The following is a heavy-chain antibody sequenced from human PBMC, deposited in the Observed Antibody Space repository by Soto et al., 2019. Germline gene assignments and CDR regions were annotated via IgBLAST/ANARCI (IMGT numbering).Heavy chain of an antibody. V-gene: IGHV2-5*02. J-gene: IGHJ3*01. CDR3: AHAYGGTSWPNDAFDV. CDR2: IYWDDDQ. CDR1: GFSLSADGVG. D-gene: IGHD2-2*01. Sequence: QITLKESGPTLVNPTQTLTLTCTFSGFSLSADGVGVGWIRQPPGKALEWLALIYWDDDQRYRPSLKTRLTITKDTSKNQLVLTMTNMDPVDTATYYCAHAYGGTSWPNDAFDVWGQGTVVTVPS.